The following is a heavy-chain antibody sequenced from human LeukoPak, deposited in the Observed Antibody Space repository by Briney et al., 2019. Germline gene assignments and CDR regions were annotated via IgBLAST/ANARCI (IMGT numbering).Heavy chain of an antibody. CDR3: ARVFRGYSYGPFDY. CDR1: GGSISSYY. CDR2: IYSSGST. V-gene: IGHV4-59*01. J-gene: IGHJ4*02. Sequence: SETLSLTCTVSGGSISSYYWSWIRQPPGKGLEWIGYIYSSGSTNYNPSLKSRVTISVDTSKNQFSLKLSSVTAADTAVYYCARVFRGYSYGPFDYWGQGTLVTVSS. D-gene: IGHD5-18*01.